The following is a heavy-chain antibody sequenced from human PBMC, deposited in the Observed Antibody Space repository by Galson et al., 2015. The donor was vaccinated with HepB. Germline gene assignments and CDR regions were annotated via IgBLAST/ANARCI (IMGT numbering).Heavy chain of an antibody. CDR1: GFTFSSSA. CDR3: AKVSSSGYYYYMDV. V-gene: IGHV3-23*01. CDR2: ISGGGGSI. J-gene: IGHJ6*03. D-gene: IGHD6-19*01. Sequence: SLRLSCAASGFTFSSSAMSWVRQAPGKGLEWVSGISGGGGSIYYADSVKGRFTISRDNSKNTLYLQMNSLRAEDTAGYYCAKVSSSGYYYYMDVWGKGTTVTVSS.